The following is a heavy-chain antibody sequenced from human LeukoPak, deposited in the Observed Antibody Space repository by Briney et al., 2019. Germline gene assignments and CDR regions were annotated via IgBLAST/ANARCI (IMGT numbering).Heavy chain of an antibody. CDR1: GFTFSSYA. Sequence: GGSLRLSCAASGFTFSSYAMSWVRQAPGKGLEWVSAISGSGGSTYYADSVKGRFTISRDNSKHTQYLQMNSLRAEDTAVYYCAKGYYYDSTLDYWGQGTLVTVSS. D-gene: IGHD3-22*01. CDR3: AKGYYYDSTLDY. CDR2: ISGSGGST. J-gene: IGHJ4*02. V-gene: IGHV3-23*01.